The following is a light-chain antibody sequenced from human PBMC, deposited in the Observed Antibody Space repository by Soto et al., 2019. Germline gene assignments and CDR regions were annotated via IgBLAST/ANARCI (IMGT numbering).Light chain of an antibody. V-gene: IGKV3-11*01. J-gene: IGKJ5*01. Sequence: VLTQSPATLSLSPGERATLSCRASQSVSSYLAWYQQKPGQAHRLLIYDTSNRATGVPARFSGSGSGTDFTLTISSLEPQDCAIYYCQQRQYWPTITFGQGTRLEIK. CDR1: QSVSSY. CDR2: DTS. CDR3: QQRQYWPTIT.